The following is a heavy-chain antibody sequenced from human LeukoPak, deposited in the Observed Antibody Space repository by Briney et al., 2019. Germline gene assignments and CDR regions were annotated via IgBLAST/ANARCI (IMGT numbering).Heavy chain of an antibody. CDR2: ISWNSGSI. CDR3: AKDLDGWVITGFDY. D-gene: IGHD1-14*01. CDR1: GFSFDVYA. Sequence: GRSLRLSCAASGFSFDVYAMCWGRQAPGEGVGWGPGISWNSGSIGYADSVKGRFTISRDNAKNSLYLQTNSLRAEDTALYYCAKDLDGWVITGFDYWGQGTLVTVSS. J-gene: IGHJ4*02. V-gene: IGHV3-9*01.